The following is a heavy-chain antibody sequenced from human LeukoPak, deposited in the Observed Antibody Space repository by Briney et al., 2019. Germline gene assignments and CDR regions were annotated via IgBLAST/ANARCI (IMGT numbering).Heavy chain of an antibody. V-gene: IGHV4-34*01. Sequence: PSETLSLTCAVYGGSFSDYYWSWIRQPPGKGLEWIGEINHSGNTNYSPSLKSRVTILVDTSKNQFSLKLSSVTAADTAVYYCARDRDGYNYDPDYWGQGTLVTVSS. D-gene: IGHD5-24*01. J-gene: IGHJ4*02. CDR2: INHSGNT. CDR3: ARDRDGYNYDPDY. CDR1: GGSFSDYY.